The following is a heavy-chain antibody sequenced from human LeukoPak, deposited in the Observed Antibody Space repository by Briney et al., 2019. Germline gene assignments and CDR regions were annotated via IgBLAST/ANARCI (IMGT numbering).Heavy chain of an antibody. V-gene: IGHV3-30*18. D-gene: IGHD2-2*01. CDR1: GFTFNYYG. CDR2: ISFDGSKT. Sequence: GRSLRLSCAASGFTFNYYGMHWVRQAPGKGLEWVAIISFDGSKTYYADSVKGRFTISRDNSKNTGYLQMNSLRADDTAVYYCAKDLGYCSSTSCYWYYFYMDVWGKGTTVTVSS. CDR3: AKDLGYCSSTSCYWYYFYMDV. J-gene: IGHJ6*03.